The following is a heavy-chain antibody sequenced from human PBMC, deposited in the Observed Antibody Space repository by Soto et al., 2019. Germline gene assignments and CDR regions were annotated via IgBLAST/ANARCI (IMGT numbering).Heavy chain of an antibody. J-gene: IGHJ5*02. CDR3: ARSYRSSVGWFDP. Sequence: SETLSLTCTVSGGSISSGDYYWSWIRQPPGKGLEWIGYIYYSGSTYYNPSLKSRVTISVDTSKNQFSLKLSSVTAADTAVYYCARSYRSSVGWFDPWGQGTLVTVSS. V-gene: IGHV4-30-4*01. CDR2: IYYSGST. CDR1: GGSISSGDYY. D-gene: IGHD3-16*02.